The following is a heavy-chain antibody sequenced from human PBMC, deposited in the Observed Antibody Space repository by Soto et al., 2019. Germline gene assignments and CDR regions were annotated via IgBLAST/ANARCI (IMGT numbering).Heavy chain of an antibody. CDR3: ARAPAGYNVDH. J-gene: IGHJ4*02. CDR1: GYTFTSYD. D-gene: IGHD1-1*01. Sequence: QVQLVQSGAEVKKPGASVKVSCKASGYTFTSYDINWVRQATGQGLEWMGWMNPNSGNTGYAQKFQGRVTMTRNTSISTAYTELSSRTSEDMAVYYRARAPAGYNVDHWGQGTLVTVSS. CDR2: MNPNSGNT. V-gene: IGHV1-8*01.